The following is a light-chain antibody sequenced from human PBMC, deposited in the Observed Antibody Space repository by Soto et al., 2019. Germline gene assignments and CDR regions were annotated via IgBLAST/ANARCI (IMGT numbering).Light chain of an antibody. J-gene: IGKJ5*01. CDR3: QQYGSSPIT. V-gene: IGKV3D-20*01. CDR1: QSVSSSY. Sequence: EIVMTQSPATLSVSPGERATLSCGASQSVSSSYLAWYQQKLGLAPRLLIYDASSRETGIPDRFSGSGSGTDFTLTISRLEPEDFEVYYCQQYGSSPITFGQGTRLEIK. CDR2: DAS.